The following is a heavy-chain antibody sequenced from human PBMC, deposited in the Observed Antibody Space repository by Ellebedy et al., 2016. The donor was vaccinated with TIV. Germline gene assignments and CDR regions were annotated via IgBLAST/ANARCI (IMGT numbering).Heavy chain of an antibody. V-gene: IGHV3-23*01. CDR1: GFRFAGHA. J-gene: IGHJ5*01. D-gene: IGHD3-22*01. Sequence: GGSLRLSFAASGFRFAGHAMSWVRQAQGKGLEWVSSITGSGDKTYYRNSVRGRFSISRDNSRDTLYLDMNILRGEDTALYSCARSAGDSSGWFVSWGQGTVVIVSS. CDR3: ARSAGDSSGWFVS. CDR2: ITGSGDKT.